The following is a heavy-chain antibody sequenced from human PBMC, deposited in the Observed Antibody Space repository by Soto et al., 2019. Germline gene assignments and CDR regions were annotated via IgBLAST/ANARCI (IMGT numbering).Heavy chain of an antibody. Sequence: QVQLQQWGAGLLKPSETLSLTCAVYGGSFSGHYWNWIRQSPGKGLEWIGEINYSGSTNYNPSLKSRVTISLDXXKXQXHLNLISLTAADTAVYYCARASYYGSGIGRSHAFDYWGQGTLVSVSS. D-gene: IGHD3-10*01. CDR3: ARASYYGSGIGRSHAFDY. CDR2: INYSGST. CDR1: GGSFSGHY. V-gene: IGHV4-34*01. J-gene: IGHJ4*02.